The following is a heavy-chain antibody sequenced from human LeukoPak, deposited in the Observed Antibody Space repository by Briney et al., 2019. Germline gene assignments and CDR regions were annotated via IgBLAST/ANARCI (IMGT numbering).Heavy chain of an antibody. Sequence: SVKVSCKASGGTFSSYAISWVRQAPGQGLEWMGGIIPIFGTANYAQKFQGRVTITTDESTSTAYMELSSLRSEDTAVYYCAREVYQTTVTLPRYYYYYYMDVWGKGTTVTVSS. CDR1: GGTFSSYA. CDR2: IIPIFGTA. CDR3: AREVYQTTVTLPRYYYYYYMDV. D-gene: IGHD4-11*01. V-gene: IGHV1-69*05. J-gene: IGHJ6*03.